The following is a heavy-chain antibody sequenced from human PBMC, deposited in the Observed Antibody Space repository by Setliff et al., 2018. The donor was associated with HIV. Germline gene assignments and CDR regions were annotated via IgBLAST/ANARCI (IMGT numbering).Heavy chain of an antibody. D-gene: IGHD1-1*01. CDR2: INPNSGDT. Sequence: ASVKVSCKASGYIFIGYYLHWVRQAPGQGLEWMGWINPNSGDTNYAQKFQGRVAMTRDTSISTAYMELSRLRSDDTAVYYCARDPTGHYFDFWGQGTLVTVSS. CDR1: GYIFIGYY. J-gene: IGHJ4*02. V-gene: IGHV1-2*02. CDR3: ARDPTGHYFDF.